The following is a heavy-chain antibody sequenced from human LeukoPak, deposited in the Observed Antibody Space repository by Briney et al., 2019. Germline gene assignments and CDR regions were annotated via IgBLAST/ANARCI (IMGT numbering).Heavy chain of an antibody. CDR1: GFTFSSYW. CDR2: IKQDGSEK. Sequence: GGSLRLSCAASGFTFSSYWMSWVRQAPGKGLEWVANIKQDGSEKYYVDSVKGRFTISRDNAKNSLYLQMNSLRAEDTAVYYCTTVLAAAAYDAFDIWGQGTMVTVSS. CDR3: TTVLAAAAYDAFDI. V-gene: IGHV3-7*01. D-gene: IGHD6-13*01. J-gene: IGHJ3*02.